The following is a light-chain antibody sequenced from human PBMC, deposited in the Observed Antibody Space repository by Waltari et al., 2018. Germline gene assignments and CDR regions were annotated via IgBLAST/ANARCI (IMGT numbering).Light chain of an antibody. J-gene: IGLJ2*01. Sequence: SYDVTQPRSVSVSPGQTASITCGGDNIGSKNVHWYQQKPAQAPVLVIYYDSDRPSGIPERFSGSNSGNTATLTISGVEAGDEADYYCQVWDSSSDHGLFGGGTRLTVL. CDR3: QVWDSSSDHGL. CDR2: YDS. CDR1: NIGSKN. V-gene: IGLV3-21*01.